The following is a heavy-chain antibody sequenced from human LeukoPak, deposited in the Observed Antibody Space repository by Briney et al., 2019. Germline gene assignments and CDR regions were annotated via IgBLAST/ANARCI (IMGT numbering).Heavy chain of an antibody. V-gene: IGHV3-15*01. CDR1: GFTFTNAW. D-gene: IGHD3-10*01. CDR3: TTDLGTYYHGSQRLIPIDY. Sequence: GGSLRLSRVDFGFTFTNAWMSWVRQAPGKGLEWIGRIKSKTDGETTNYAEPVRGRFTISRDDSKSAVYLQMNSLKIEDTAVYYCTTDLGTYYHGSQRLIPIDYWGQGTLVTVSS. J-gene: IGHJ4*02. CDR2: IKSKTDGETT.